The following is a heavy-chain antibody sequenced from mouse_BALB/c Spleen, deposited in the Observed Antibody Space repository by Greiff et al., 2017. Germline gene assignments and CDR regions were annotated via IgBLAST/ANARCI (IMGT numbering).Heavy chain of an antibody. J-gene: IGHJ3*01. CDR1: GFTFSNYW. Sequence: EVKVEESGGGLVQPGGSMKLSCVASGFTFSNYWMNWVRQSPEKGLEWVAEIRLKSNNYATHYAESVKGRFTISRDDSKSSVYLQMNNLRAEDTGIYYCTRQAYYGKGGFAYWGQGTLVTVSA. CDR2: IRLKSNNYAT. CDR3: TRQAYYGKGGFAY. D-gene: IGHD2-10*01. V-gene: IGHV6-6*02.